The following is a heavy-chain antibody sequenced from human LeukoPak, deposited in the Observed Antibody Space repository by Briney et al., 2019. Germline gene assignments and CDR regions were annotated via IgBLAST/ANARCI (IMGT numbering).Heavy chain of an antibody. J-gene: IGHJ4*02. V-gene: IGHV3-21*01. CDR2: ISSSSSYI. D-gene: IGHD3-10*02. Sequence: GGSLRLSCAASGFTFSSYSMNWVRQAPGKGLEWVSSISSSSSYIYYADSVKGRFTISRDNAKNSLYLQMNSLRAEDTAVYYCARDTMFGELLWDFDYWGQGTLVTVSS. CDR1: GFTFSSYS. CDR3: ARDTMFGELLWDFDY.